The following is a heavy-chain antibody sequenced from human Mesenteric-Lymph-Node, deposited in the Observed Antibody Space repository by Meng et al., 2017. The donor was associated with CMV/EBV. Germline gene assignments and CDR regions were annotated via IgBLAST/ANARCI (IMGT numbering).Heavy chain of an antibody. CDR3: ASGGYDSFVDY. V-gene: IGHV3-21*01. J-gene: IGHJ4*02. CDR2: ISDTSSYI. D-gene: IGHD5-12*01. Sequence: CAASGFTFSRSTMNWVRQAPGKGLQWVSTISDTSSYIYYADSVKGRFTISRDNAKNSLYLQMNSLRAEDTAVYYCASGGYDSFVDYWGQGTLVTVSS. CDR1: GFTFSRST.